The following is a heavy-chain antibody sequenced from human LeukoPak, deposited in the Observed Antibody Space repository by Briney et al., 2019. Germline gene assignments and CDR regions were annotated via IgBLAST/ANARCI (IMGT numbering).Heavy chain of an antibody. CDR1: GGSFSGYY. J-gene: IGHJ6*02. CDR2: INHSGST. V-gene: IGHV4-34*01. Sequence: PSETLSLTCAVYGGSFSGYYWSWIRQPPGKGLEWIGEINHSGSTNYNPSLKSRVTISVDTSKNQFSLKLSSVTAADTAVYYCARETRRYISYYYYGMDVWGQGTTVTVSS. D-gene: IGHD3-9*01. CDR3: ARETRRYISYYYYGMDV.